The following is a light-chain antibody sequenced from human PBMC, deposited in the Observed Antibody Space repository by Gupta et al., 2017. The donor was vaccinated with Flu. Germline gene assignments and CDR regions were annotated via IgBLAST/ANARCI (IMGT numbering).Light chain of an antibody. CDR3: QNYYNWPPGT. J-gene: IGKJ3*01. V-gene: IGKV3-15*01. Sequence: ILMTQSPPTLSVSPGERATLSCRASHNVNGNLAWYQRKPGQAPRLLIYDAVTRSTGTRATFSGSGSGIEFSLTINNLQSEEIAVYYCQNYYNWPPGTFGPGTKVIIK. CDR2: DAV. CDR1: HNVNGN.